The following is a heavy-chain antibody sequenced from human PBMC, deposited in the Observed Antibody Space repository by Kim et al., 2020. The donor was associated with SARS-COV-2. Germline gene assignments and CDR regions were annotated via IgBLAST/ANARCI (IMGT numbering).Heavy chain of an antibody. V-gene: IGHV3-49*04. CDR2: IISKRYGTTT. CDR1: GFTFGNYA. Sequence: GGSLRLSCTTSGFTFGNYAMSWVRQAPGKGLEWVAFIISKRYGTTTEYSASVKGRFTISRDDYTRIAYMQMNGLKTEDTAVYYCTSGQYYYDSAAYYHDYWGQGTLVTVSS. D-gene: IGHD3-22*01. CDR3: TSGQYYYDSAAYYHDY. J-gene: IGHJ4*02.